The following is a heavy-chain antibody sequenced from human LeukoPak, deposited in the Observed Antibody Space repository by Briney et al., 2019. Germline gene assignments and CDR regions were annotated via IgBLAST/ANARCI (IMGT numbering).Heavy chain of an antibody. Sequence: GGSLRLSCAASGFTFSSYSMNWVRQAPGKGLEWVANIKQDGSEKYYVDSVKGRFTISRDNAKNSLYLQMNSLRAEDTAVYYCARDHQYGSEIPAYYFDYWGQGTLVTVSS. CDR1: GFTFSSYS. D-gene: IGHD3-10*01. CDR2: IKQDGSEK. J-gene: IGHJ4*02. CDR3: ARDHQYGSEIPAYYFDY. V-gene: IGHV3-7*01.